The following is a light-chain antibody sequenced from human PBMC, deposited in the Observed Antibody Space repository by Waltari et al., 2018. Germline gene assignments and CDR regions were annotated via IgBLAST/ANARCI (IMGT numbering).Light chain of an antibody. CDR1: NIGSKK. J-gene: IGLJ2*01. Sequence: SSELTQPLSVSVALGQTARITCGGNNIGSKKVHWYQQKPGQAPVLVIYRDSNRPSGIPERFSGSNSGNTATLTISRVQAGDEADYYCQVWDSSTVVFGGGTKLTVL. V-gene: IGLV3-9*01. CDR2: RDS. CDR3: QVWDSSTVV.